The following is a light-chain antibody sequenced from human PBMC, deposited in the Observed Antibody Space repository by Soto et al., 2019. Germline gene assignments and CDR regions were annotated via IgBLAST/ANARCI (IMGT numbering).Light chain of an antibody. CDR3: QQYDNWPPYT. CDR2: DAY. Sequence: EIVLTQSPGTLYVSPGEIASLSCRASQNFNHKLAWYQLKSGLPPRLLIYDAYLRATGVPARFSGRGSGTEFTLTITSLQSEDFATYYCQQYDNWPPYTFGPGTQLEI. V-gene: IGKV3-15*01. J-gene: IGKJ2*01. CDR1: QNFNHK.